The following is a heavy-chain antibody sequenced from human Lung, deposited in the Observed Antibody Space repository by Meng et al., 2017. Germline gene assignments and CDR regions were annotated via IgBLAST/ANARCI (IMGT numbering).Heavy chain of an antibody. CDR2: INQDGSEK. CDR3: ARSPIDKYDLSALPLDY. CDR1: GFTFSSYW. D-gene: IGHD3-16*01. V-gene: IGHV3-7*01. Sequence: GESLKISCAASGFTFSSYWMNWVRQAPGKGLEWVANINQDGSEKYYVDSVKGRFTISRDNSKNTVFLQINSLRVEDTALYYCARSPIDKYDLSALPLDYWGQGTLVTVSS. J-gene: IGHJ4*02.